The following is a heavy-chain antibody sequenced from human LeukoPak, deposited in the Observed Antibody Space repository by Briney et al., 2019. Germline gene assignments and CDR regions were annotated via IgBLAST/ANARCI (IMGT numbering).Heavy chain of an antibody. CDR1: GYTFTSYA. D-gene: IGHD3-22*01. V-gene: IGHV1-3*03. Sequence: ASVTVSCKASGYTFTSYAMHWVRQAPGQRLEWMGWINAGNGNTKYSQEFQGRVTITRDTSASTAYMELSSLRSEDMAVYYCARSPYYDSSGEPWFDPWGQGTLVTVSS. J-gene: IGHJ5*02. CDR3: ARSPYYDSSGEPWFDP. CDR2: INAGNGNT.